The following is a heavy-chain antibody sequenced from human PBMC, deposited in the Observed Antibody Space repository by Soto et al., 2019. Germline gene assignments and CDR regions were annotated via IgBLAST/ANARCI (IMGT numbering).Heavy chain of an antibody. D-gene: IGHD2-15*01. V-gene: IGHV3-21*01. CDR1: GFTFSSYS. Sequence: GGSLRLSCAASGFTFSSYSMNWVRQAPGKGLEWVSSISSSSSYIYYADSVKGRFTISRDNAKNSLYLQMNSLRAEDTAVYYCARGRGCSGGSCCFAPPGYWGQGTLVTVSS. J-gene: IGHJ4*02. CDR2: ISSSSSYI. CDR3: ARGRGCSGGSCCFAPPGY.